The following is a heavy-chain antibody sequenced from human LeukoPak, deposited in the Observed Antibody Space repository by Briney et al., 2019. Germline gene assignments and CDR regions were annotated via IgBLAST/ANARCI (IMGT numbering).Heavy chain of an antibody. D-gene: IGHD2-2*02. V-gene: IGHV1-2*02. J-gene: IGHJ5*02. CDR2: INPNSGGT. CDR3: ARHRDIVVVPAAIRGFDP. Sequence: ASVKVSCKASGYTFTGYYMHWVRQAPGQGLEWMGWINPNSGGTNYAQKFQGRVTMTRDTSISTAYMELSRLGSDDTAVYYCARHRDIVVVPAAIRGFDPWGQGTLVTVSS. CDR1: GYTFTGYY.